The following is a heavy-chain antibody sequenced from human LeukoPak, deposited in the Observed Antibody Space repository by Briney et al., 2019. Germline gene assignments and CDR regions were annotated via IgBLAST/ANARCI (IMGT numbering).Heavy chain of an antibody. CDR2: IYYSGST. CDR1: GGSISSYY. Sequence: PSETLSLTCTVSGGSISSYYWSWIRRPPGKGLEWIGYIYYSGSTNYNPSLKSRVTISVDTSKNQFSLKLSSVTAADTAVYYCARDAMVDAFDIWGQGTMVTVSS. CDR3: ARDAMVDAFDI. J-gene: IGHJ3*02. V-gene: IGHV4-59*01. D-gene: IGHD4/OR15-4a*01.